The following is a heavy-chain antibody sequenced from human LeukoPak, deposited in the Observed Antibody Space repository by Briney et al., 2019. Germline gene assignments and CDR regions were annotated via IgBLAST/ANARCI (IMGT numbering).Heavy chain of an antibody. D-gene: IGHD2-2*02. CDR2: IYYSGST. CDR1: GGSISSYY. V-gene: IGHV4-59*01. CDR3: ARGYCSSTSCYTAVWDWFDP. J-gene: IGHJ5*02. Sequence: SETLSLTCTVSGGSISSYYWSWIRQPPGKGLAWIGYIYYSGSTNYNPSLKSRVTISVDTSKNQFSLKLSSVTAADTAVYYCARGYCSSTSCYTAVWDWFDPWGQGTLVTVSS.